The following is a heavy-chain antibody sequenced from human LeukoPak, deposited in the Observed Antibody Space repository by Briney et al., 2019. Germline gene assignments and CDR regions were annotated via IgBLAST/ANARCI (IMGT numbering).Heavy chain of an antibody. V-gene: IGHV1-69*04. CDR2: IIPILGIA. CDR1: GGTFSSYA. CDR3: ARDLHMRDIVVEPAAEFDY. Sequence: SVKVSCKASGGTFSSYAISWVRQAPGQGLEWMGRIIPILGIANYAQKFQGRVTITADKSTSTAYMELSSLRSEDTAVYYCARDLHMRDIVVEPAAEFDYWGQGTLVTVSS. D-gene: IGHD2-2*01. J-gene: IGHJ4*02.